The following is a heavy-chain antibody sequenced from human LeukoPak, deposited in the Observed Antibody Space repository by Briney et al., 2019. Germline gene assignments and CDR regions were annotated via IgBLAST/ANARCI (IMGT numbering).Heavy chain of an antibody. CDR1: GGSISSGGYS. CDR3: ASSYYDILTGYWGHFDY. CDR2: IYHSGST. V-gene: IGHV4-30-2*01. Sequence: KPSETLSLTCAVSGGSISSGGYSWSWIRQPPGKGLEWIGYIYHSGSTYYNPSLKSRVTISVDRSKNQFSLKLSSVTAADTAVYYCASSYYDILTGYWGHFDYWGQGTLVTVSS. J-gene: IGHJ4*02. D-gene: IGHD3-9*01.